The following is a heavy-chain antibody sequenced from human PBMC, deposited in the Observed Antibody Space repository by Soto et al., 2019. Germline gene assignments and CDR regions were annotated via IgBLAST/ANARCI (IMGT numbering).Heavy chain of an antibody. Sequence: QVQLVESGGGVVQPGRSLRLSCAASAFTFNNYAMHWARQAPGKGLEWVAVIAPDGGNKFYADSVKCRFTISRDNSRNTVYLQMDSLRREDTAVYYCARDIYSGGYSGTIDYWGQGTLVTVSS. CDR1: AFTFNNYA. J-gene: IGHJ4*02. CDR2: IAPDGGNK. CDR3: ARDIYSGGYSGTIDY. D-gene: IGHD3-22*01. V-gene: IGHV3-30-3*01.